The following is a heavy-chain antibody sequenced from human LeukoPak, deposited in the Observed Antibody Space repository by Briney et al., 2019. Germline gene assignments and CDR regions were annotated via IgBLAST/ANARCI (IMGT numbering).Heavy chain of an antibody. V-gene: IGHV4-61*02. CDR3: AREGYDSGGNWFDP. D-gene: IGHD5-12*01. Sequence: PSQTLSLTCTVSGGSISSGSYYWSWIRQPAGKGLEWIGRIYASGSTNYNPSLKSRVTISVDTSKNQFSLKLSSVTAADTAVYYCAREGYDSGGNWFDPWGQGTLVTVSS. CDR2: IYASGST. CDR1: GGSISSGSYY. J-gene: IGHJ5*02.